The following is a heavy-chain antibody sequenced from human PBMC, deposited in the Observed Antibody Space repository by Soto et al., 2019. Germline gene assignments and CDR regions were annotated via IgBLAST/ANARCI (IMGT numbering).Heavy chain of an antibody. CDR1: EFTFSSYA. Sequence: LRLSCAASEFTFSSYAMSWVRQAPGKGLEWVSTISGSGGRTYYADSVKGRFTISRDNSRNTLHLQMNSLRVEDTALYYCAKTLLSTSWYGLHDYVSQGTLVTVSS. D-gene: IGHD6-13*01. CDR2: ISGSGGRT. V-gene: IGHV3-23*01. CDR3: AKTLLSTSWYGLHDY. J-gene: IGHJ4*02.